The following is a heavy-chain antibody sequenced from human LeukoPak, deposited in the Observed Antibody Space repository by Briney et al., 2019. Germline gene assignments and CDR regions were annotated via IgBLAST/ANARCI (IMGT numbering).Heavy chain of an antibody. CDR3: ARGAPPGSGYYYYYMDV. CDR2: INSDGSST. Sequence: GGSLRLSCAASGFTFSSYWMHWVRHAPGKGLVWVSRINSDGSSTSYADSVKGRFTISRDNSKNTLYLQMNSLRAEDTAVYYCARGAPPGSGYYYYYMDVWGKGTTVTISS. V-gene: IGHV3-74*01. D-gene: IGHD2-15*01. J-gene: IGHJ6*03. CDR1: GFTFSSYW.